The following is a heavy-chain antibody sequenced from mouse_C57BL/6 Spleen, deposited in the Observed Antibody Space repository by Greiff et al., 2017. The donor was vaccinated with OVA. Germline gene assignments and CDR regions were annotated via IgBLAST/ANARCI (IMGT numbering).Heavy chain of an antibody. CDR2: IDPSDSET. V-gene: IGHV1-52*01. CDR3: ARSGTYGAMDY. D-gene: IGHD1-1*01. CDR1: GYTFTSYW. Sequence: VKLQQPGAELVRPGSSVKLSCKASGYTFTSYWMHWVKQRPIQGLEWIGNIDPSDSETHYNQKFKDKATLTVDKSSSTAYMQLSSLTSEDSAVYYCARSGTYGAMDYWGQGTSVTVSS. J-gene: IGHJ4*01.